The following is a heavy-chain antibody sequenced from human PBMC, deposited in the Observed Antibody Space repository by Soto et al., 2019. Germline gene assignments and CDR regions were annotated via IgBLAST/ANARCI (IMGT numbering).Heavy chain of an antibody. D-gene: IGHD1-26*01. CDR1: GYSFTSYW. V-gene: IGHV5-51*01. Sequence: GESLKISCKGSGYSFTSYWIGWARQMPGKGLEWMGIIYPGDSDTRYSPSFQGQVTISADKSISTAYLQWSSLKASDTAMYYCARLGLVAGTNYYYYGMDVWGQGTTVTSP. J-gene: IGHJ6*02. CDR2: IYPGDSDT. CDR3: ARLGLVAGTNYYYYGMDV.